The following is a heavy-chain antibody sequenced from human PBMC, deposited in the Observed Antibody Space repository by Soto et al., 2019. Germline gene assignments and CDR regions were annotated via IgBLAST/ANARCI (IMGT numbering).Heavy chain of an antibody. CDR1: GFTFSNYA. D-gene: IGHD2-2*01. J-gene: IGHJ4*02. V-gene: IGHV3-23*01. CDR2: ISDGGGST. Sequence: EVQLLESGGGLGQPGGSLRLSCAASGFTFSNYAMSWVRQAPGKGLEWVSGISDGGGSTYYADSVKGRFTISRDNSKNTLYLQMNSLRAEDTAVYHCASARTSSTTSLDYWGQGTLVTVSS. CDR3: ASARTSSTTSLDY.